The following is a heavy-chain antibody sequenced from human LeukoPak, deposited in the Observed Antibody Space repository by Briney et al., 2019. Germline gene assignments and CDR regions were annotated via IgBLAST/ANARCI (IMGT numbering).Heavy chain of an antibody. CDR2: ISSSGSTI. D-gene: IGHD6-13*01. CDR3: ARDGSMTYSSSWYRRYYYYMDV. CDR1: GFTFSDYY. J-gene: IGHJ6*03. V-gene: IGHV3-11*04. Sequence: GGSLRLSCAASGFTFSDYYMSWIRQAPGKGLEWVSYISSSGSTIYYADSVKGRFTISRDNAKNSLYLQMNSLRAEDTAVYYCARDGSMTYSSSWYRRYYYYMDVWGKGTTVTVSS.